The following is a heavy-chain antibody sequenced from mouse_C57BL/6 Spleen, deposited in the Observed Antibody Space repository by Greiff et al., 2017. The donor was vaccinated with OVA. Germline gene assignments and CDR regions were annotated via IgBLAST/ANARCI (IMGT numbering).Heavy chain of an antibody. CDR1: GYTFTEYT. J-gene: IGHJ3*01. D-gene: IGHD1-1*01. V-gene: IGHV1-62-2*01. CDR2: FYPGSGSI. Sequence: QVHVKQSGAELVKPGASVKLSCKASGYTFTEYTIHWVKQRPGQGLEWIGWFYPGSGSIKYNEKFKDKATLTADKSSSTVYMELSRLTSEDSAVYFCARHKEGTTVVAPAWFAYWGQGTLVTVSA. CDR3: ARHKEGTTVVAPAWFAY.